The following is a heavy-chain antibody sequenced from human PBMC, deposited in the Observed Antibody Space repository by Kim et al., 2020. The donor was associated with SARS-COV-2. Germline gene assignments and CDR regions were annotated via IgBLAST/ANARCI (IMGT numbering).Heavy chain of an antibody. CDR3: ARDRLVGATAYGMDV. CDR2: IWYDGSNK. CDR1: GFTFSSYG. Sequence: GGSLRLSCAASGFTFSSYGMHWVRQAPGKGLEWVAVIWYDGSNKYYADSVKGRFTISRDNSKNTLDLQMNSLRAEDTAVYYCARDRLVGATAYGMDVWGQGTAVTVSS. V-gene: IGHV3-33*01. D-gene: IGHD1-26*01. J-gene: IGHJ6*02.